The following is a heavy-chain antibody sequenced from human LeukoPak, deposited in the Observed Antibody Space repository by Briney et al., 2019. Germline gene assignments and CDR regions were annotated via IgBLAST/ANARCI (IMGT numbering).Heavy chain of an antibody. D-gene: IGHD5-18*01. Sequence: GGSLRLSCAASGFSFSSYGMHWVRQAPGKGLEWVALVSNDGSTKYYADSVKGRFTISRDNSKNTLYLQMDSLRAEDSAVYYCAKDEGNTALFTHYFDYWGQGTLVTVSS. CDR3: AKDEGNTALFTHYFDY. CDR2: VSNDGSTK. V-gene: IGHV3-30*18. J-gene: IGHJ4*02. CDR1: GFSFSSYG.